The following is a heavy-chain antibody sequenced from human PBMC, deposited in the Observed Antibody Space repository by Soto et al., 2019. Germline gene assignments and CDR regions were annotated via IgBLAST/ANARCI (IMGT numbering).Heavy chain of an antibody. D-gene: IGHD6-19*01. CDR1: GFNFSSYC. V-gene: IGHV3-33*01. Sequence: GSPRLPWAASGFNFSSYCMHWGRQGPGKGLDLVAVIWYDGSNKYYADSVKGRFTISRDNSKNTLYLQMNSLRAEDTAVYYCARDWVRQWLGMYYYYGMDVWGQGTTVTVSS. CDR2: IWYDGSNK. J-gene: IGHJ6*02. CDR3: ARDWVRQWLGMYYYYGMDV.